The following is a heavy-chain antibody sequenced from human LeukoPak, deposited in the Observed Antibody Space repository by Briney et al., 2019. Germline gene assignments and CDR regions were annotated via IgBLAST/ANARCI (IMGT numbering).Heavy chain of an antibody. CDR3: VGLGENY. CDR1: GFTFRRYW. Sequence: GGSLRLSCAASGFTFRRYWMSWARQASGKGLEWVANIKQDGSEKYYVDSVKGRFTISRDNAKNSPYLQMNSLRAEDTAMYYCVGLGENYWGQGTLVTVSS. D-gene: IGHD3-10*01. CDR2: IKQDGSEK. V-gene: IGHV3-7*02. J-gene: IGHJ4*02.